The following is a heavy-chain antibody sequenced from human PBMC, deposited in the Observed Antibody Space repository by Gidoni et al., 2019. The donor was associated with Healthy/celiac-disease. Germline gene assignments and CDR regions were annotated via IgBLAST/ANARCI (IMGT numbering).Heavy chain of an antibody. CDR2: ISGSGGST. CDR1: GFTFSSYA. CDR3: AKDYPPRELRWFGELTYYYYGMDV. J-gene: IGHJ6*02. Sequence: EVQLLQSGGGLVQPGWSLRLSCAASGFTFSSYAMSWVRQAPGKGLEWVSAISGSGGSTYYADSVKGRFTISRDNSKNTLYLQMNSLRAEDTAVYYCAKDYPPRELRWFGELTYYYYGMDVWGQGTTVTVSS. D-gene: IGHD3-10*01. V-gene: IGHV3-23*01.